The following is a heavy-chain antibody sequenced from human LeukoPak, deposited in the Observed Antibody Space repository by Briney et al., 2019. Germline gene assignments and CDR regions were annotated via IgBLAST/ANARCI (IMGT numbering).Heavy chain of an antibody. CDR1: GGTFSSYA. Sequence: SVKVSCKASGGTFSSYAISWVRQAPGQGLEWMGGIIPIFGTANYAQKFQGRVTITTDESTSTAYMELSSLRSEDTAVYYCARSLRITIFGVVMPFDYWGRGTLVTVSS. CDR3: ARSLRITIFGVVMPFDY. CDR2: IIPIFGTA. J-gene: IGHJ4*02. V-gene: IGHV1-69*05. D-gene: IGHD3-3*01.